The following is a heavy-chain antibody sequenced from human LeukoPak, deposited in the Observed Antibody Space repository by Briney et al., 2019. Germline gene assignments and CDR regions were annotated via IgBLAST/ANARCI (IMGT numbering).Heavy chain of an antibody. CDR1: GFTFSNYW. Sequence: GGSLRLSCAASGFTFSNYWMSWVRQAPGKGLEWVANLKQDGSTIYYVDSVKGRFTISRDNAKNSLYLQMNSLRAEDTAVYYCARVSLAYCGGDCYPLDYWGQGTLVTVSS. CDR3: ARVSLAYCGGDCYPLDY. V-gene: IGHV3-7*03. J-gene: IGHJ4*02. CDR2: LKQDGSTI. D-gene: IGHD2-21*02.